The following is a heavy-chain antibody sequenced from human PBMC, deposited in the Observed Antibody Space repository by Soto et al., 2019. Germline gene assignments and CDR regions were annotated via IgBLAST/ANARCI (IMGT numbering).Heavy chain of an antibody. CDR3: TTVIVVVPAALFDY. CDR2: IKSKTDGGTT. V-gene: IGHV3-15*01. Sequence: EVQLVESGGGLVKPGGSLRLSCAASGFTFSNAWMSWVRQAPGKGLEWVGRIKSKTDGGTTDYAAPVKGRFTISRDDSKNTLYLQMNSLKTEDTAVYYCTTVIVVVPAALFDYWGQGTLVTVSS. CDR1: GFTFSNAW. D-gene: IGHD2-2*01. J-gene: IGHJ4*02.